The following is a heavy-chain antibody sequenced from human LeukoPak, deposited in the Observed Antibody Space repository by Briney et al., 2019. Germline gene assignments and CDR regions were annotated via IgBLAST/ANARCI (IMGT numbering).Heavy chain of an antibody. Sequence: PSETLSLTCAVYGGSFSGYYWTWIRQPPGKGLEWIVEINHSGSTNHNPSLKSRVTISVDTSKNQFSLKLSSVTAADAAVYYCARANCSSTSCYSGSLIDSWGQGTLVTVSS. CDR3: ARANCSSTSCYSGSLIDS. CDR1: GGSFSGYY. V-gene: IGHV4-34*01. CDR2: INHSGST. J-gene: IGHJ4*02. D-gene: IGHD2-2*01.